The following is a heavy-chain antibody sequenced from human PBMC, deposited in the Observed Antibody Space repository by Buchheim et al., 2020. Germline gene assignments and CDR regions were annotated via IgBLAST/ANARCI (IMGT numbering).Heavy chain of an antibody. D-gene: IGHD5-24*01. CDR1: GFTFSSCW. V-gene: IGHV3-74*01. J-gene: IGHJ4*02. Sequence: EVQLVESGGGSVQPGGSLRLSCAASGFTFSSCWMHWVRHAPGKGLVWVSRINTDGSSTSYADSVKGRFTISRDTAQTPVYLPMNSLRAEDTAVYYCASPGTRDEYDVDYWGQGAL. CDR3: ASPGTRDEYDVDY. CDR2: INTDGSST.